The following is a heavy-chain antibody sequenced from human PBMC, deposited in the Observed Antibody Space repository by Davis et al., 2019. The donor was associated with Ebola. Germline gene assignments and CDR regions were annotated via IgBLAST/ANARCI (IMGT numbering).Heavy chain of an antibody. CDR1: GFTFSNDA. D-gene: IGHD5-24*01. CDR2: ISGSGGST. CDR3: AKGRRDGYDYGDDY. J-gene: IGHJ4*02. V-gene: IGHV3-23*01. Sequence: GESLKISCAASGFTFSNDAMTWVSQAPGKALDWVSTISGSGGSTYYADSVKGRFTISRDNSKNTLYLQMNSLRAEDTAVYYCAKGRRDGYDYGDDYWGQGTLVTVSS.